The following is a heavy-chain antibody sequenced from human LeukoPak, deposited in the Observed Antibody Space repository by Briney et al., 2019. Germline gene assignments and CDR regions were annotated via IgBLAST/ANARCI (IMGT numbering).Heavy chain of an antibody. Sequence: SETLSLTYTVSGGSISSYYWSWIRQPPGKGLEWIGYIYYSGSTNYNPSLKSRVTISVDTSKNQFSLKLSSVTAADTAVYYCARRGYDILTGYYSPGYFDYWGQGTLVTVPS. J-gene: IGHJ4*02. D-gene: IGHD3-9*01. V-gene: IGHV4-59*08. CDR3: ARRGYDILTGYYSPGYFDY. CDR1: GGSISSYY. CDR2: IYYSGST.